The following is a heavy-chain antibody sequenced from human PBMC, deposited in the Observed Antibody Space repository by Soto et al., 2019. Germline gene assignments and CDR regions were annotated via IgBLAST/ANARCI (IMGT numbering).Heavy chain of an antibody. CDR1: GFTFRSYG. J-gene: IGHJ4*02. Sequence: GGSLRLSCAASGFTFRSYGMHWVRQATGKGLEWVAVISYDGSNKYYADSVRGRFTISRDNSKNTLYLQMNSLRVEDTAVYYCAKKVPGSNPLDSWCQGALVNVPQ. CDR2: ISYDGSNK. CDR3: AKKVPGSNPLDS. D-gene: IGHD1-1*01. V-gene: IGHV3-30*18.